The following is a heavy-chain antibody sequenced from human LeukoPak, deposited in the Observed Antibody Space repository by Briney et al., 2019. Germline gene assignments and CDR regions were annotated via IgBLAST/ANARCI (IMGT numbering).Heavy chain of an antibody. CDR2: FDPEDGET. D-gene: IGHD3-16*02. CDR3: ARGPYDYVWGNYRYTGDAFDI. J-gene: IGHJ3*02. CDR1: GYTLTELS. Sequence: ASVKVSCKVSGYTLTELSMHWVRQAPGKGLEWMGGFDPEDGETIYAQKFQGRVTMTEDTSKGTAYMELTSLRSDDTAVYYCARGPYDYVWGNYRYTGDAFDIWGHGTVVTVSS. V-gene: IGHV1-24*01.